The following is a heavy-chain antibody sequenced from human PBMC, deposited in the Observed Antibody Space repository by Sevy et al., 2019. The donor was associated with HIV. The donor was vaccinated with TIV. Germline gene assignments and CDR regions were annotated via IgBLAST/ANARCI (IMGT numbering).Heavy chain of an antibody. V-gene: IGHV1-24*01. CDR2: FDPEDGET. J-gene: IGHJ4*02. CDR1: GYTLSELS. D-gene: IGHD3-22*01. CDR3: ATTKDYYDSSGDPFDY. Sequence: ASVKVSCKVFGYTLSELSMHWVRQTPGKGLEWMGSFDPEDGETLYAQNFRARVTMTEDTYTDTAYMELSSLRSEDTAVYYCATTKDYYDSSGDPFDYWGQGSLVTVSS.